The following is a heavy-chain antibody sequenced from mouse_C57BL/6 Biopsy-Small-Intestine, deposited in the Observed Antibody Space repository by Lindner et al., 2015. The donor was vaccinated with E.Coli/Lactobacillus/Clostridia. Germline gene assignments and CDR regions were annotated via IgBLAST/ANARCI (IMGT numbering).Heavy chain of an antibody. J-gene: IGHJ4*01. CDR2: VTAYDGNT. CDR3: ARGFGNNDH. Sequence: SVKVSCKASGYTFSPMLVTWVRQAPGQGLEWMGWVTAYDGNTNYAQKFQGRVTMTTDTSTNTAYMEXRGLTSDDTAVYYCARGFGNNDHWGQGTQVTVSS. CDR1: GYTFSPML. D-gene: IGHD1-1*01. V-gene: IGHV1-79*01.